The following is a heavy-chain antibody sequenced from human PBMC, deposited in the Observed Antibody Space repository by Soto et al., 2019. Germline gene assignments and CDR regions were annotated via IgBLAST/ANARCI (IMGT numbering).Heavy chain of an antibody. V-gene: IGHV4-59*08. CDR2: IYYSGST. D-gene: IGHD5-18*01. CDR3: ARQARFGYSYADNPQNWFEP. Sequence: PSETLSLTCTVSGGSISSYYWSWLRQPPGKGLEWIGYIYYSGSTNYNPSLKSRVTISVDTSKNQFSLKLSSVTAADTAVYYCARQARFGYSYADNPQNWFEPWGQGTLVTVSS. CDR1: GGSISSYY. J-gene: IGHJ5*02.